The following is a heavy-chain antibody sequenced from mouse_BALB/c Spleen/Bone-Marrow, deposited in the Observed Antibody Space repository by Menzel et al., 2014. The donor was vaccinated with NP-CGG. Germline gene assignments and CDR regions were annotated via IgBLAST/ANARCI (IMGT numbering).Heavy chain of an antibody. Sequence: EVQLVESGGGLVQPGGSLKLSCAASGFTFSNYGMSWVRQTPDKRLELIATINVNGDTTYHPDSVKGRFTISRDNVKNTLYLNMSSLKSEDTAMYYCARGYDYSSWFAYWGQGTLVTVSA. J-gene: IGHJ3*01. V-gene: IGHV5-6-3*01. D-gene: IGHD2-4*01. CDR3: ARGYDYSSWFAY. CDR1: GFTFSNYG. CDR2: INVNGDTT.